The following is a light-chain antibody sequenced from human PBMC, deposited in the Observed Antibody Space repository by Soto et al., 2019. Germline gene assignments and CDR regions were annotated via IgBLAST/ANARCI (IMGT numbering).Light chain of an antibody. CDR2: DAS. J-gene: IGKJ1*01. Sequence: DIQMTQSPSTLSASVGDRVTNTCRASQSISSWLAWYQQKPGKAPKLLIYDASSLESGVPPRFSGSGSGTEFTLTISSLQPDDFATYYCQQYNSYSGTFGQGTKVDIK. V-gene: IGKV1-5*01. CDR3: QQYNSYSGT. CDR1: QSISSW.